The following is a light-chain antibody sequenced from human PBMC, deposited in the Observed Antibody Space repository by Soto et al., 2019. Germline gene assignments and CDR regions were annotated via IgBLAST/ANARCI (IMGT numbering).Light chain of an antibody. CDR1: SSNIGAGYD. J-gene: IGLJ1*01. CDR2: GNS. CDR3: QSYDSSLNGRV. Sequence: QSVLTQPPSVSVAPGQRVTISCTGSSSNIGAGYDVHWYQQLPGTAPKLLIYGNSNRPSGVPDRFSGSKSGTSASLAITGFQAEDEADYYCQSYDSSLNGRVFGTGTKVTVL. V-gene: IGLV1-40*01.